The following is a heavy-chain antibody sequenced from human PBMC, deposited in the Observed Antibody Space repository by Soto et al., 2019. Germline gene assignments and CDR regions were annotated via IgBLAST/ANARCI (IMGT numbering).Heavy chain of an antibody. CDR2: IYSGGST. CDR3: ARGPSIAARPPLNY. Sequence: EVQLVESGGGLIQPGGSLRLSCAASGFTVSSNYMSWVRQAPGKGLEWVSVIYSGGSTYYADSVKGRFTISRDNSKNTLKLQMNSLRAEDTAVYYCARGPSIAARPPLNYWGQGTLVTVSS. D-gene: IGHD6-6*01. V-gene: IGHV3-53*01. CDR1: GFTVSSNY. J-gene: IGHJ4*02.